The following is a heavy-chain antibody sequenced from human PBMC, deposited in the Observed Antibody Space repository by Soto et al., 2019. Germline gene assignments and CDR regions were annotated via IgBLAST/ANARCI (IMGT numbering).Heavy chain of an antibody. CDR2: FSGGRDTT. CDR1: GFTFSSYA. D-gene: IGHD2-21*01. Sequence: VQLLESGGGWVQPGGSLRLSCVASGFTFSSYAMSGVRQAPGQRLEWVATFSGGRDTTWHADSVKGRFTVSRDSSKNTLSLQMNSLRPEDTALYYCAKATSATCTGSICYSFDYWGQGTLVTVSS. CDR3: AKATSATCTGSICYSFDY. V-gene: IGHV3-23*01. J-gene: IGHJ4*02.